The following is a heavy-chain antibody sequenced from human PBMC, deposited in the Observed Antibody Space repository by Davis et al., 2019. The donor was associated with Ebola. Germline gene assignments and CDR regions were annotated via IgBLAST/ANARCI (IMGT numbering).Heavy chain of an antibody. D-gene: IGHD3-10*01. CDR1: GYTFTSYG. J-gene: IGHJ6*02. Sequence: AASVKASCKASGYTFTSYGISWVRQAPGQGLEWMGWISAYNGNTNYAQKLQGRVTMTTDTSTSTAYMELRSLRSDDTAVYYCARWGSGSYEPDYYYGMDVWGQGTTVTVSS. CDR2: ISAYNGNT. CDR3: ARWGSGSYEPDYYYGMDV. V-gene: IGHV1-18*04.